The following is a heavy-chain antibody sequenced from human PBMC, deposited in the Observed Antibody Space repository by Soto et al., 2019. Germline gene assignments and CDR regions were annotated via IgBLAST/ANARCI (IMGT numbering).Heavy chain of an antibody. J-gene: IGHJ4*02. CDR1: GGSISSYY. Sequence: SETLSLTCTVSGGSISSYYWSWIRQPPGKGLEWIGYIYYSGSTNYNPSLKSRVTISVDTSKNQFSLKLSSVTAADTAVYYCARGYDSSKINFDYWGQGTLVTVSS. CDR3: ARGYDSSKINFDY. D-gene: IGHD3-22*01. CDR2: IYYSGST. V-gene: IGHV4-59*01.